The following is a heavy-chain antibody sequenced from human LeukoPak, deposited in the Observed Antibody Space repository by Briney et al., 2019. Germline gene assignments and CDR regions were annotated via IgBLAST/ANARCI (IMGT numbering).Heavy chain of an antibody. CDR3: ARWLYNSGGAIDY. CDR2: IRQDGSGK. J-gene: IGHJ4*02. CDR1: GFTFSTYY. V-gene: IGHV3-7*01. Sequence: GGSLGLSCTASGFTFSTYYMAWVRQAPGKGLDWVANIRQDGSGKFYADSVKGRFTISRDNAKNSLFLQMNSLRAEDTAVYFCARWLYNSGGAIDYWGQGTLVTVSS. D-gene: IGHD6-19*01.